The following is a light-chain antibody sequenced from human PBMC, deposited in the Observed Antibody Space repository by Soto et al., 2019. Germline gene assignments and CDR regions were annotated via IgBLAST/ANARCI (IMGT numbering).Light chain of an antibody. CDR3: QQYDNWPPLT. V-gene: IGKV3-15*01. CDR2: GAS. CDR1: QSVSSN. J-gene: IGKJ4*01. Sequence: EIVMTQSPATLSLPPGERATLSCRASQSVSSNLAWYQQKPGQAPRLLIYGASTRATGVPARFSGSGSGTEFTLTISTLQSEDFAVYYCQQYDNWPPLTFGGGTKVDIK.